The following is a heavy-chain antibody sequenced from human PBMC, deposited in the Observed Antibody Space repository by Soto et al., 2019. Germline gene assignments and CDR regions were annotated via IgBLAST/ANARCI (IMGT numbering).Heavy chain of an antibody. V-gene: IGHV3-21*01. CDR3: ARLDRSGRKLLDY. D-gene: IGHD6-19*01. J-gene: IGHJ4*02. CDR1: GFTFSSYS. Sequence: EVQLVESGGGLVKPGGSLRLSCAASGFTFSSYSMNWVRQAPGKGLEWVSSISSSSSYIYYADSEKGRFTISRDNAKNSLYLQMNSLRAEDTAVYYCARLDRSGRKLLDYWGQGTLVTVSS. CDR2: ISSSSSYI.